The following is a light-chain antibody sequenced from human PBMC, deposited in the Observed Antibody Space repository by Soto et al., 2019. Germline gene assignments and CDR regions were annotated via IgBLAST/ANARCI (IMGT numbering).Light chain of an antibody. CDR2: KAS. CDR3: QQYSSYSP. Sequence: DIQMTQSPSTLSASVGDRVTITCRASQNINSLLAWYQQKPGKAPKLLIYKASSLESGVPSRFSGNGSGTEFTLTISSLQPDYVATYYCQQYSSYSPFGGGTKVEIK. V-gene: IGKV1-5*03. CDR1: QNINSL. J-gene: IGKJ4*02.